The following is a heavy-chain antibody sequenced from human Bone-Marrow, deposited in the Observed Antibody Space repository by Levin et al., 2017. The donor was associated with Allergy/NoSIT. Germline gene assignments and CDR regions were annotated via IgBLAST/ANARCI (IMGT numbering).Heavy chain of an antibody. CDR3: ARLWIGYCSSGTCYAYFQH. V-gene: IGHV4-39*02. Sequence: SETLSLTCSVSGGSISSSNYYWGWIRQPPGTGMEWIGNIFYTGSTYYNPSLKSRVTISVDTTKNHFSLKLSSVTAADTAVYYCARLWIGYCSSGTCYAYFQHWGQGTLVTVSS. CDR2: IFYTGST. J-gene: IGHJ1*01. CDR1: GGSISSSNYY. D-gene: IGHD2-15*01.